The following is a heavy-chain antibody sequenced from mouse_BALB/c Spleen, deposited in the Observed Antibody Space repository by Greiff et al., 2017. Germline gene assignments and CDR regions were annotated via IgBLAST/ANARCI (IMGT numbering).Heavy chain of an antibody. CDR3: TTGGYGYAYYYAMDY. CDR1: GFSLTSYG. V-gene: IGHV2-9*02. D-gene: IGHD1-2*01. J-gene: IGHJ4*01. CDR2: IWAGGST. Sequence: VQLVESGPGLVAPSQSLSITCTVSGFSLTSYGVHWVRQPPGKGLEWLGVIWAGGSTNYNSALMSRLSISKDNSKSQVFLKMNSLQTDDTAMYYCTTGGYGYAYYYAMDYWGQGTSVTVSS.